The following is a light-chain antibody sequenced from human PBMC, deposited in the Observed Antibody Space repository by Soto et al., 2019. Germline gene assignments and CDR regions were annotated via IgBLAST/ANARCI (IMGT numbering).Light chain of an antibody. Sequence: DIQMTQSPSTLSASVGDRVTITCRASQSISSRLAWYQQKAGKAPKLLIYKTSSLESGVPSRFSGSGSGTEFTLTISSLQPDDVATYYCQEYNSYSPFGGGTKVEIK. V-gene: IGKV1-5*03. CDR3: QEYNSYSP. J-gene: IGKJ4*02. CDR2: KTS. CDR1: QSISSR.